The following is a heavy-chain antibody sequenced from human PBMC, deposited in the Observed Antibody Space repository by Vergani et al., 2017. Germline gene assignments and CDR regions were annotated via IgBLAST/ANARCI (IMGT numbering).Heavy chain of an antibody. CDR3: AKDWGTSSGGGLFDP. CDR1: GFTSAGYA. Sequence: EVQLEESGGGLVLPGRSLRLSCVASGFTSAGYAMHWVRQAPGKGLEWVSGISWKSNSIGYADSVKGRFTISRDNAKNSLYLQMNSLRAEDTALYYCAKDWGTSSGGGLFDPWGQGTLVTVSS. D-gene: IGHD6-6*01. J-gene: IGHJ5*02. CDR2: ISWKSNSI. V-gene: IGHV3-9*02.